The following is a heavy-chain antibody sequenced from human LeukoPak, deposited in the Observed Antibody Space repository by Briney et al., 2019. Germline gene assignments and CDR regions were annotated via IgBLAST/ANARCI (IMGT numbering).Heavy chain of an antibody. V-gene: IGHV3-9*01. Sequence: GRSLRLSCAASAFTFDAYAMHWVRQAPGKGLEWVSGISWNSGSIAYADSVKGRFTISRDSAKNSLYLQMNSLRAEDTAVYYCARTLDSSSSRYQAFEEWGQGTLVTVSS. CDR1: AFTFDAYA. D-gene: IGHD2-2*01. J-gene: IGHJ4*02. CDR2: ISWNSGSI. CDR3: ARTLDSSSSRYQAFEE.